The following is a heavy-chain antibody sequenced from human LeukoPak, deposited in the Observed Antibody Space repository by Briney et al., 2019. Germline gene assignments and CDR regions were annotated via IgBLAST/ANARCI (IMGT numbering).Heavy chain of an antibody. Sequence: ASVRVSCKTSGYTFSRFGISWVRQAPGQGLEWMGWISGYDGNTNYPQRLQGRVTIATDTSTSTAYMELRNLRSDDTAVYYCARDARSIAVAGISRNYYYYGMDVWGQGTTVTVSS. CDR3: ARDARSIAVAGISRNYYYYGMDV. CDR1: GYTFSRFG. CDR2: ISGYDGNT. V-gene: IGHV1-18*01. J-gene: IGHJ6*02. D-gene: IGHD6-19*01.